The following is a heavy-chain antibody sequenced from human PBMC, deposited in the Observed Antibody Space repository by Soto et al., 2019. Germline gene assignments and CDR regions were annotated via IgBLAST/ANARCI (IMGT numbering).Heavy chain of an antibody. CDR2: TRNKANSYTT. V-gene: IGHV3-72*01. Sequence: PGGSLRLSCAASGFTFSDHYMDWVLQAPGKGLEWVGRTRNKANSYTTEYAASVKGRFTISRDDSKNSLYLQMNSLKTEDTAVYYCAREAITGNPRLYNWFDPWGQGTLVTVSS. J-gene: IGHJ5*02. CDR3: AREAITGNPRLYNWFDP. D-gene: IGHD1-20*01. CDR1: GFTFSDHY.